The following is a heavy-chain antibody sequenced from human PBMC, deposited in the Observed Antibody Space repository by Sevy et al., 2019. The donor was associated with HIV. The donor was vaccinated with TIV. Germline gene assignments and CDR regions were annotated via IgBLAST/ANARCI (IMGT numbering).Heavy chain of an antibody. Sequence: GGSLRLSCAASGFIFSKFALSWVRQAPGRCLEWVSAVSGNDGSTYYAASVKGRFSISRDISENMLYLQMNSLSAEDTAVYYCAKDFSYGGNSWNFDFWGQGTLVTVSS. CDR1: GFIFSKFA. CDR2: VSGNDGST. D-gene: IGHD4-17*01. CDR3: AKDFSYGGNSWNFDF. V-gene: IGHV3-23*01. J-gene: IGHJ4*02.